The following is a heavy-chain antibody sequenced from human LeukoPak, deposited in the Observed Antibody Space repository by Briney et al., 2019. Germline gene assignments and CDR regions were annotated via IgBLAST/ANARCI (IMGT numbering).Heavy chain of an antibody. J-gene: IGHJ4*02. CDR3: ARMLTASLDY. V-gene: IGHV3-33*01. Sequence: GGSLRLSCAASGFTFSSHGMHWVRQAPGKGLEWVAVIWYDGSKRYYADSVKGRFIIFRDNSKNTLDLQMNSLRAEDTAVYFCARMLTASLDYWGQGTLVTVSS. D-gene: IGHD2-21*02. CDR2: IWYDGSKR. CDR1: GFTFSSHG.